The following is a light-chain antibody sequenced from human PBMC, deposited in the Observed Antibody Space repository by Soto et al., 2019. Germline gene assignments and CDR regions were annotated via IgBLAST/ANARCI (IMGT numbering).Light chain of an antibody. V-gene: IGKV3-11*01. CDR3: QQRSNWPA. J-gene: IGKJ5*01. CDR1: QSVSSY. CDR2: DAS. Sequence: EILLPQSPSPLSLSPGERSTLSCRASQSVSSYLAWYQQKPGQAPRLLIYDASNRATGIPARFSGSGSGTDFTLTISSLEPEDFAVYYCQQRSNWPAFGQGTRLEIK.